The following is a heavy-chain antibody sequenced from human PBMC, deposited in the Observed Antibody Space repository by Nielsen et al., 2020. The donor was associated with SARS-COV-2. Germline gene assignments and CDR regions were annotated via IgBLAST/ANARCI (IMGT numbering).Heavy chain of an antibody. J-gene: IGHJ4*02. CDR1: GGSMSDYY. V-gene: IGHV4-59*08. CDR2: IYYTGST. Sequence: SETLSLTCTVSGGSMSDYYWSWIRQPPGKEPEWIGHIYYTGSTTYNSSLGGRITISVDTSKNQFSLRLSSVTAADTVVYYCARYNYDSGGYYYAYWGQGALVTVSS. D-gene: IGHD3-22*01. CDR3: ARYNYDSGGYYYAY.